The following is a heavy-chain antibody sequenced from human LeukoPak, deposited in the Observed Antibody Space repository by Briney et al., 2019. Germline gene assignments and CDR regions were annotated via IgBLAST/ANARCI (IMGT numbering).Heavy chain of an antibody. Sequence: PSETLSLTCTVSGGSISSSSYYWGWIRQPPGKGLEWIGSIYYSGSTYYNPSLKSRVTISVDTSKNQFSLKLSSVTAADTAVYYCARQVWEQWLGHYYYMDVWGKGTTVTISS. V-gene: IGHV4-39*01. CDR1: GGSISSSSYY. CDR2: IYYSGST. CDR3: ARQVWEQWLGHYYYMDV. D-gene: IGHD6-19*01. J-gene: IGHJ6*03.